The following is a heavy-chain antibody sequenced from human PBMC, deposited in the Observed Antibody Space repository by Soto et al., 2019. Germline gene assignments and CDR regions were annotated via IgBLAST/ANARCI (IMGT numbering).Heavy chain of an antibody. D-gene: IGHD3-9*01. V-gene: IGHV4-30-2*03. CDR3: ARGVRYFDWLPTTPYNWFDP. CDR1: GGSISSGGYS. Sequence: PSETLSLTCAVSGGSISSGGYSWSWIRQPPGKGLEWIGSIYHSGSTYYNPSLKSRVTISVDTSKNQFSLKLSSVTAADTAVYYCARGVRYFDWLPTTPYNWFDPWGQGTLVTSPQ. J-gene: IGHJ5*02. CDR2: IYHSGST.